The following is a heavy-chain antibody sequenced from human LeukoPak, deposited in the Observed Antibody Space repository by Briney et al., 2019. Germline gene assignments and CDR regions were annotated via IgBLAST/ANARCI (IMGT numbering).Heavy chain of an antibody. D-gene: IGHD6-19*01. CDR3: ARTVAGKGNAFDI. CDR1: GFSFGSYW. CDR2: INSDGSST. V-gene: IGHV3-74*01. J-gene: IGHJ3*02. Sequence: GGSLRLSRAASGFSFGSYWMHWVRHAPGKGLVWVSRINSDGSSTNYADSVEGRFTISRDNAKNTLYLQMKSLRAEDTAMYYCARTVAGKGNAFDIWGQGTMITVS.